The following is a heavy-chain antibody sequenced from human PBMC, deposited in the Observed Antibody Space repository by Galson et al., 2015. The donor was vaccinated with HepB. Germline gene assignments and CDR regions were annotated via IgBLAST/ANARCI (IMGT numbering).Heavy chain of an antibody. Sequence: SLRLSCAASGFTLSSYSMHWVRQAPGKGLEWVAVISYDGSNKYYADSVKGRFTISRDTSKNTQYMQMNSLRAEDTAVYYCARVGQLSSSRDYYYYYYMDVWGKGTTVTVSS. CDR3: ARVGQLSSSRDYYYYYYMDV. D-gene: IGHD6-13*01. V-gene: IGHV3-30-3*01. CDR1: GFTLSSYS. CDR2: ISYDGSNK. J-gene: IGHJ6*03.